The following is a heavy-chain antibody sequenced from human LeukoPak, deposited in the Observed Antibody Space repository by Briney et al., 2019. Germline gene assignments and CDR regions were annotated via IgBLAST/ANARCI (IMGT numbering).Heavy chain of an antibody. CDR1: GFTFSSYA. CDR2: ISYDGSNK. CDR3: ARESSGTTGGGFF. D-gene: IGHD1-1*01. Sequence: PGGPLRLSCAASGFTFSSYAMHWVRQAPGKGLEWVAVISYDGSNKYYADSVKGRFTISRDNSKNTLYLQTNSLRAEDTAVYYCARESSGTTGGGFFWGQGTLVTVSS. V-gene: IGHV3-30-3*01. J-gene: IGHJ4*02.